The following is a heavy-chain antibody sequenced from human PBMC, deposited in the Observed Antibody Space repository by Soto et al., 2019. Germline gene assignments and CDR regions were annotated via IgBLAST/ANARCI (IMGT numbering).Heavy chain of an antibody. CDR3: ARGQQLAPAEYFQH. D-gene: IGHD6-13*01. CDR1: GFTFSSYG. Sequence: GGSLRLSCAASGFTFSSYGRHWVRQAPGKGLEWVSSISSSSSYIYYADSVKGRFTISRDNAKNSLYLQMNSLRAEDTAVYYCARGQQLAPAEYFQHWGQGTLVTVS. CDR2: ISSSSSYI. J-gene: IGHJ1*01. V-gene: IGHV3-21*01.